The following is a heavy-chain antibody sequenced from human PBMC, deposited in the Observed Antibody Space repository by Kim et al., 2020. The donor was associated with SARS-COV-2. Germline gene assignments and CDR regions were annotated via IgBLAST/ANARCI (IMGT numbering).Heavy chain of an antibody. V-gene: IGHV4-34*01. Sequence: SETLSLTCAVYGGSFSGYYWSWIRQPPGKGLEWIGEINHSGSTNYNPSLKSRVTISVDTSKNQFSLKLSSVTAADTAVYYCAILPNHNSSSWYGGDYWGQGTLVIVSS. CDR3: AILPNHNSSSWYGGDY. CDR2: INHSGST. D-gene: IGHD6-13*01. CDR1: GGSFSGYY. J-gene: IGHJ4*02.